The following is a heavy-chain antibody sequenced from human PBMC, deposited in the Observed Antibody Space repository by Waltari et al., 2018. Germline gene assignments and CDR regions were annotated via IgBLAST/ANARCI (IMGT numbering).Heavy chain of an antibody. J-gene: IGHJ4*02. CDR1: GGSISSYY. D-gene: IGHD5-18*01. CDR2: IYTSGSS. Sequence: QVQLQESGPGLVKPSETLSLTCTVSGGSISSYYLSWIRPPAGKGLAWSWRIYTSGSSNYNPALKSRVTMSVDTTKNQFSLKLISVTAAATAVYYCAREYSYGPALDYWGQGTLVTVSS. V-gene: IGHV4-4*07. CDR3: AREYSYGPALDY.